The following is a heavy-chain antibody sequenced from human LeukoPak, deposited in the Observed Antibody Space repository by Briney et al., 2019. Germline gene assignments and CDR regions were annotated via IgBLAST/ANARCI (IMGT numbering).Heavy chain of an antibody. D-gene: IGHD3-3*01. CDR1: GFPFTSSA. Sequence: SVKDSCKASGFPFTSSAMQRGPQAPGQRPEWIGWHLVGSRNTNYAQKFQETVTITRDKATSTADMELSSMRSAATAVYYCAADSQYDFWSSPMTENAFDLWGQGTLVTVSS. J-gene: IGHJ3*01. CDR2: HLVGSRNT. V-gene: IGHV1-58*02. CDR3: AADSQYDFWSSPMTENAFDL.